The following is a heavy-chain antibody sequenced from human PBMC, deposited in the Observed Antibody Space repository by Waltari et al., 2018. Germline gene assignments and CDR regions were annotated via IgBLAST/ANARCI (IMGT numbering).Heavy chain of an antibody. J-gene: IGHJ3*02. D-gene: IGHD3-3*01. Sequence: EVQLVESGGGLVQPGGSLRLSCAASGFTFSSYWMHWVRQGPGKGLVWVSYINRDGTSIRYAYSVKGRFTISRDNAKNTLYVQMNSLRVEDTAVYYCVREWSAFDIWGQGTMVTVSS. CDR3: VREWSAFDI. V-gene: IGHV3-74*01. CDR1: GFTFSSYW. CDR2: INRDGTSI.